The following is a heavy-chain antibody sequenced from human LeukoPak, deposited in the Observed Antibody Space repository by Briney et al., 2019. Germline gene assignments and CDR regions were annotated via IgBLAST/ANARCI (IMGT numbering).Heavy chain of an antibody. CDR2: ISGSGGST. D-gene: IGHD6-19*01. CDR3: ANGKESSGWYYFDY. V-gene: IGHV3-23*01. Sequence: GGSLRLSCAASGFTFSSYAMSWVRQAPGKGLEWVSAISGSGGSTYYADSVKGRFTISRDNSKNTLYLQMNSLRAEDTAVYYRANGKESSGWYYFDYWGQGTLVTVSS. J-gene: IGHJ4*02. CDR1: GFTFSSYA.